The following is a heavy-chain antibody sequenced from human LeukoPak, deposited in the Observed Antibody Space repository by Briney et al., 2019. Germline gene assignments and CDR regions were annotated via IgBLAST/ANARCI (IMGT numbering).Heavy chain of an antibody. D-gene: IGHD3-10*01. V-gene: IGHV3-53*01. CDR2: IYSDGNT. CDR3: AILYGGGY. J-gene: IGHJ4*02. Sequence: GGSLRLSCAASGFSVSNNYMNWVRQAPGKGLGWVSVIYSDGNTYYADSVKGRFTISRDNSKNTLYLQMNSLRAEDTAVYYCAILYGGGYWGQGTLVTVSS. CDR1: GFSVSNNY.